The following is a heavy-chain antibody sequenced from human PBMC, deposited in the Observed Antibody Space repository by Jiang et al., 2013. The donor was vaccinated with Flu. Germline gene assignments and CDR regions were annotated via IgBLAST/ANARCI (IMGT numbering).Heavy chain of an antibody. J-gene: IGHJ4*02. V-gene: IGHV3-30*18. CDR3: AKDRSSGYYLDY. D-gene: IGHD3-22*01. CDR1: GFTFSSYG. Sequence: VQLLESGGGVVQPGRSLRLSCAASGFTFSSYGMHWVRQAPGKGLEWVAVISYDGSNKYYADSVKGRFTISRDNSKNTLYLQMNSLRAEDTAVYYCAKDRSSGYYLDYWGQGTLVTVSS. CDR2: ISYDGSNK.